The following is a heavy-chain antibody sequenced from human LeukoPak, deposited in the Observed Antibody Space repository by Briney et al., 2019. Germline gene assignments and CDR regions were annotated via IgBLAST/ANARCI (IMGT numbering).Heavy chain of an antibody. D-gene: IGHD3-22*01. CDR3: ARDSSPYDSNAYYYDY. Sequence: PGGSLRLSCAASGFTFSNYAMNWVRQAPGKGLEWVSAISGSGGSTYYADPVKGRLTISRDNSKNTLYLQMNSMRAEDTAVYYCARDSSPYDSNAYYYDYWGQGTLVTVSS. CDR1: GFTFSNYA. V-gene: IGHV3-23*01. CDR2: ISGSGGST. J-gene: IGHJ4*02.